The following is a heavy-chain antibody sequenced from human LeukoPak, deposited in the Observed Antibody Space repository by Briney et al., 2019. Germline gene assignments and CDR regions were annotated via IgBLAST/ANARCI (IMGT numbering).Heavy chain of an antibody. CDR1: GYTFTSYY. CDR3: ARGPAATYYYYYMDV. Sequence: ASVKVSCKASGYTFTSYYMHWVRQAPGQGLEWMGIINPSGGSTSYAQKFQGRVTMTRDTSTSTVYMELSSLRSEDTAVYYCARGPAATYYYYYMDVWGKGTTVTVSS. D-gene: IGHD2-2*01. V-gene: IGHV1-46*01. J-gene: IGHJ6*03. CDR2: INPSGGST.